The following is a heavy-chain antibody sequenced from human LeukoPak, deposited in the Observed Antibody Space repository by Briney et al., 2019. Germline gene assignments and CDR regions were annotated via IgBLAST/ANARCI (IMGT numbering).Heavy chain of an antibody. J-gene: IGHJ4*02. D-gene: IGHD2-21*02. Sequence: SETLSLTCTVSGGSIGSGCYWAWIRQPPGKGLEWIGSIHYGGTTHYNPSLQSRVTISADTSKNQFAPDLRSVTAADTAVYYCTRDIGDFVSDFWGQGTLVTVSS. CDR3: TRDIGDFVSDF. CDR2: IHYGGTT. V-gene: IGHV4-39*02. CDR1: GGSIGSGCY.